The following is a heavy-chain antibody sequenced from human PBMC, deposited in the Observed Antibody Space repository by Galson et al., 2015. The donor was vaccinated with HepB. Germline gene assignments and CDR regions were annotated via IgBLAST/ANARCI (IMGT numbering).Heavy chain of an antibody. D-gene: IGHD1-26*01. CDR1: GFTFSSYA. J-gene: IGHJ4*02. CDR3: AKEGVGVGATFHFDY. Sequence: SLRLSCAASGFTFSSYAMSWVRQAPGKGLEWVSAISGSGGSTYYAGSVKGRFTISRDNSKNTLYLQMNSLRAEDTAVYYCAKEGVGVGATFHFDYWGQGTLVTVSS. CDR2: ISGSGGST. V-gene: IGHV3-23*01.